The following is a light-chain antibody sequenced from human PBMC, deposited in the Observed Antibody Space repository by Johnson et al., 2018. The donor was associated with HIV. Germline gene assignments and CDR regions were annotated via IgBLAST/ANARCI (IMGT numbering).Light chain of an antibody. Sequence: QLVLTQPPSVSAAPGQRVTISCSGSSSNIGNNYVSWYQHLPGTAPKLLIYDNNKRPSGIPDRFSGSKSGTSATLGITGLQTGDEADYYCGTWDSNLSVYVVGTGTKVSVL. V-gene: IGLV1-51*01. CDR3: GTWDSNLSVYV. J-gene: IGLJ1*01. CDR1: SSNIGNNY. CDR2: DNN.